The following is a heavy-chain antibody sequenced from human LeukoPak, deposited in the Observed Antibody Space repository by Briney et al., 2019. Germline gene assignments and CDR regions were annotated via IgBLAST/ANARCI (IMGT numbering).Heavy chain of an antibody. CDR2: IYYSGST. Sequence: SETLSLTCTVSGGSISSSSYYWGWIRQPPGKGLEWIESIYYSGSTYYNPSLKSRVTISVDTSKNQFSLKLSSVTAADTAVYYCARRPPAPSYDILTGYQGAFDIWGQGTMVTVSS. CDR3: ARRPPAPSYDILTGYQGAFDI. J-gene: IGHJ3*02. V-gene: IGHV4-39*01. CDR1: GGSISSSSYY. D-gene: IGHD3-9*01.